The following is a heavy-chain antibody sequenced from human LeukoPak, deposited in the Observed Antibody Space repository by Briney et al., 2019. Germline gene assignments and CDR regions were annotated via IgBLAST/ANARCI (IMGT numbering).Heavy chain of an antibody. CDR2: ISGSGGIT. Sequence: GGSLRHSHVASGFTFSSYAMSCVPQRPGETGECVSDISGSGGITLSADSAKGRFTISLDNSTNTLYLQMNSRRADGTAVYSCATDRRSTVVTLFDYWVQGRLVSVSS. J-gene: IGHJ4*02. D-gene: IGHD4-23*01. CDR3: ATDRRSTVVTLFDY. CDR1: GFTFSSYA. V-gene: IGHV3-23*01.